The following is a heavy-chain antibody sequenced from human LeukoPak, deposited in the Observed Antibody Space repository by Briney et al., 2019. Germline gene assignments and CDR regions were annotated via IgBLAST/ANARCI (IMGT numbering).Heavy chain of an antibody. CDR3: ARDSREYIAAAGPGAFDI. CDR1: GYTFTSYH. Sequence: ASVKVSCKASGYTFTSYHMHWVRQAPGQGLEWMGIINPSGGSTSYAQKFQGRVTMTRDTSTSTVYMELSSLRSEDTAVYYCARDSREYIAAAGPGAFDIWGQGTMVTVSS. V-gene: IGHV1-46*01. D-gene: IGHD6-13*01. J-gene: IGHJ3*02. CDR2: INPSGGST.